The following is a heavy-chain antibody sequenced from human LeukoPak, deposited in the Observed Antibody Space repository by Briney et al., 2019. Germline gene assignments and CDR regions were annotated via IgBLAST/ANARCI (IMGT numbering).Heavy chain of an antibody. CDR2: ISSSSSYI. V-gene: IGHV3-21*01. CDR3: ARVHYYGSGSYYEDHYYYGMDV. D-gene: IGHD3-10*01. CDR1: GFTFSSYS. J-gene: IGHJ6*02. Sequence: GGSLRLSCAASGFTFSSYSMNWVRQAPGKGLEWVSSISSSSSYIYYADSVKGRFTISRDNAKNSLYLQMNSLRAEDTAVYYCARVHYYGSGSYYEDHYYYGMDVWGQGTLVTVSS.